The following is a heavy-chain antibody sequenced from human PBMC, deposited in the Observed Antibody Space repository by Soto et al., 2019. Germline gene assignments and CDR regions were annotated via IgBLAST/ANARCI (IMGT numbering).Heavy chain of an antibody. CDR1: GGTFSSYT. V-gene: IGHV1-69*02. D-gene: IGHD6-6*01. J-gene: IGHJ3*02. CDR2: IIPILGIA. Sequence: QVQLVQSGAEVKKPGSSVKVSCKASGGTFSSYTISWVRQAPGQGLEWMGRIIPILGIANYAQKFQGRVTITADKSTSTAYMELSSLRSEDTAVYYCARDEYSSVFAFDIWGQGTMVTVSS. CDR3: ARDEYSSVFAFDI.